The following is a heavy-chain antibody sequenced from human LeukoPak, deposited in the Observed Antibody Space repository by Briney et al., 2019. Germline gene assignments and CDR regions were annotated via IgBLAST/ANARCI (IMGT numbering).Heavy chain of an antibody. Sequence: SQTLSLTCTVSGGSISSGSYYWSWIRQPAGKGLEWIGRIYTSGSTNYNPSLKSRVTISVDTSKNQFSLKLSSVTAADTAVYYCATGSGSYLEFDYWGQGTLVTVSS. CDR3: ATGSGSYLEFDY. J-gene: IGHJ4*02. CDR1: GGSISSGSYY. D-gene: IGHD1-26*01. CDR2: IYTSGST. V-gene: IGHV4-61*02.